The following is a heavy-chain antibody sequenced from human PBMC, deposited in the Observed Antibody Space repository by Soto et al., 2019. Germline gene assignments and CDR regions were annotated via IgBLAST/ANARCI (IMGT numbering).Heavy chain of an antibody. D-gene: IGHD3-22*01. CDR2: IRSKAYGGTT. J-gene: IGHJ4*02. Sequence: GGSLRLSCTASGFTFGDYAMSWFRQAPGKGLEWVGFIRSKAYGGTTEYAASVKGRFTISRDDSKSIAYLQMNSLKTEDTAVYYCTKTAYYYDSSGYYPHYFDYWGQGTLVTVSS. CDR1: GFTFGDYA. V-gene: IGHV3-49*03. CDR3: TKTAYYYDSSGYYPHYFDY.